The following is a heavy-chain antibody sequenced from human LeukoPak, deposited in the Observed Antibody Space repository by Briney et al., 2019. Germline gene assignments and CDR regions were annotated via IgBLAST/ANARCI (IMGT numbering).Heavy chain of an antibody. J-gene: IGHJ3*02. CDR2: IYTSGST. CDR3: ARGSGDYDDAFDI. D-gene: IGHD4-17*01. CDR1: GGSISSGSYY. Sequence: PSQTLSLTCTVSGGSISSGSYYWSWIRQPAGKGLEWIGRIYTSGSTNYNPSLKSRVTMSVDTSKNQFSLKLSSVTAADTAVYYCARGSGDYDDAFDIWGQGTMVTVSS. V-gene: IGHV4-61*02.